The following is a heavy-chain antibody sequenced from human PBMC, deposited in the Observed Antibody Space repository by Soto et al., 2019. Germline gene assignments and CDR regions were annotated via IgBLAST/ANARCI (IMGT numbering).Heavy chain of an antibody. CDR2: IKPHNGNT. Sequence: ASVKVSCKTSGYTLNIYGINWVRQAPGQGLEWMGWIKPHNGNTKYAQTLQDRLIMTTDTSTSTAYMELRSLRSDDTAVYYCARDLDGSGSYYTDYWGQGTLVTVSS. J-gene: IGHJ4*02. CDR1: GYTLNIYG. CDR3: ARDLDGSGSYYTDY. D-gene: IGHD3-10*01. V-gene: IGHV1-18*01.